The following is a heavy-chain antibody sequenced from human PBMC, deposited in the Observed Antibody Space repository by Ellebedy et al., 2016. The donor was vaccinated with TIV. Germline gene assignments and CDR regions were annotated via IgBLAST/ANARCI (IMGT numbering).Heavy chain of an antibody. CDR3: ARNTPMAEYFDY. D-gene: IGHD5-18*01. J-gene: IGHJ4*02. CDR2: ISAYNGNT. Sequence: AASVKVSCKDSGYTFTSYGISWVRQAPGQGLEWMGWISAYNGNTNYEQKLQGRVTMTTDTSTSTAYMELRSLRSDDTAVYYCARNTPMAEYFDYWGQGTLVTVSS. V-gene: IGHV1-18*01. CDR1: GYTFTSYG.